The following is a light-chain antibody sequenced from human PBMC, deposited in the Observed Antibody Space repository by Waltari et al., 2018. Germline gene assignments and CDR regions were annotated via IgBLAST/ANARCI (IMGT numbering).Light chain of an antibody. J-gene: IGKJ2*01. CDR1: QSISTN. Sequence: EIVMTQSPATLSMSPGERATLSCRASQSISTNLAWYQQRPGQAPRLLIYVTSTRATGIPVKFSGSGSGTEFTLTISDLQPEDFAVYYCQQYNNWPPLYTFGQGTKLDIK. V-gene: IGKV3-15*01. CDR2: VTS. CDR3: QQYNNWPPLYT.